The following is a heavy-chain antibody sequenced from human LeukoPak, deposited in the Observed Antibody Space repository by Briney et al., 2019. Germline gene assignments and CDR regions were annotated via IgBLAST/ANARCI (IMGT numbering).Heavy chain of an antibody. V-gene: IGHV3-7*03. CDR3: ARGGGLDV. D-gene: IGHD3-16*01. J-gene: IGHJ6*02. Sequence: GGSLRLSCAASGFTFSSYWMNWARQAPGKGLEWVASINHNGNVNYYVDSVKGRFTISRGNAKNSLYLQMSNLRAEDTTVYFCARGGGLDVWGQGATVTVSS. CDR1: GFTFSSYW. CDR2: INHNGNVN.